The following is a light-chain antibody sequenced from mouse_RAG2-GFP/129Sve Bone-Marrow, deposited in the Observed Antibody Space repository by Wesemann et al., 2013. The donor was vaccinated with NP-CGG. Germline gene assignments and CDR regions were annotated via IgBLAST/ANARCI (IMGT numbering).Light chain of an antibody. Sequence: DIQMTQSPASQSASLGESVTITCLASQTIGTWLAWYQQKPGKSPQLLIYAATSLADGVPSRFSGSGSGTQYSLKINSLQSEDFGSYYCQHFWGTPLTFGAGTKLELK. CDR3: QHFWGTPLT. CDR2: AAT. CDR1: QTIGTW. V-gene: IGKV12-98*01. J-gene: IGKJ5*01.